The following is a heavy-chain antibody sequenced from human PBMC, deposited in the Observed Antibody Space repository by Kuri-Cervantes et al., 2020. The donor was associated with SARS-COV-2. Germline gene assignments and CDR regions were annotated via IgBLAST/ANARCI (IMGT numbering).Heavy chain of an antibody. V-gene: IGHV3-21*01. CDR3: ARDRGYCSGGGCYSTGFSFDY. D-gene: IGHD2-15*01. CDR2: IGSSSDYI. CDR1: GFTFSSYG. Sequence: GESLKISCAASGFTFSSYGMTWVRQAPGKGLEWVSSIGSSSDYIYYADSLKGRFTVSRDNAENSLYLQMNSLRAGDTAVYYCARDRGYCSGGGCYSTGFSFDYWGQGALVTVSS. J-gene: IGHJ4*02.